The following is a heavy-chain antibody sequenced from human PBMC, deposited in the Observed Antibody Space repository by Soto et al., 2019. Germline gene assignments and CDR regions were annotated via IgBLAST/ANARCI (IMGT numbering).Heavy chain of an antibody. V-gene: IGHV3-21*01. Sequence: PGGSLRLSCAAAGYTFSSYTMNWVRQAPGKGLEWVSSISSSGTYIYYADSVKGRFTISRDNAKNSLYLQMKSLRAEDTAVYYCPGMPYCYYGIDVWGQGTTVTVSS. CDR3: PGMPYCYYGIDV. J-gene: IGHJ6*02. CDR1: GYTFSSYT. D-gene: IGHD2-2*01. CDR2: ISSSGTYI.